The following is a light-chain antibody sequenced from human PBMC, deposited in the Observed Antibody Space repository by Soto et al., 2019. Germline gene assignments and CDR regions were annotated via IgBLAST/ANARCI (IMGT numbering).Light chain of an antibody. V-gene: IGKV1-9*01. J-gene: IGKJ1*01. CDR3: HQYNSYSRT. CDR1: QAISSY. CDR2: ATS. Sequence: DIQLTQSPSFLSASVGDRVTITCRASQAISSYLAWYQQKPGKAPKLLIYATSSMPSGVPARFSGSGSGTEFTLTISSLQPEDFATYYCHQYNSYSRTFGQGTKVDIK.